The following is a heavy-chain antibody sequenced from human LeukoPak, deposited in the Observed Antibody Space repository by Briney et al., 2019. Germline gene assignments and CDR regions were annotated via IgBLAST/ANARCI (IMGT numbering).Heavy chain of an antibody. J-gene: IGHJ4*02. CDR3: AKSRSGSSNWALRIFDN. CDR2: INPNSGGT. D-gene: IGHD6-13*01. V-gene: IGHV1-2*02. CDR1: GYTFTGYY. Sequence: ASVKVSCKASGYTFTGYYMHWVRQAPGQGLEWMGWINPNSGGTNYAQKVQGRVTMTRDTSISTAYMELSRLRSDDTAVYYCAKSRSGSSNWALRIFDNWGQGTLVSVSS.